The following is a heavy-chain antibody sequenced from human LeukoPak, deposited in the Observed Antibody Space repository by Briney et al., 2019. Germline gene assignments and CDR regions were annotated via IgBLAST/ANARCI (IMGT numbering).Heavy chain of an antibody. J-gene: IGHJ4*02. CDR1: GFTFSGSA. CDR2: IRSKANSYAT. Sequence: GGSLKLSCAASGFTFSGSAMHWVRQASGKGLEWVGRIRSKANSYATAYAASVKGRFTISRDNAKNSLYLQMNSLRAEDTAVYYCARDLYYYDSSGYKSAGAYYFDYWGQGTLVTVSS. D-gene: IGHD3-22*01. V-gene: IGHV3-73*01. CDR3: ARDLYYYDSSGYKSAGAYYFDY.